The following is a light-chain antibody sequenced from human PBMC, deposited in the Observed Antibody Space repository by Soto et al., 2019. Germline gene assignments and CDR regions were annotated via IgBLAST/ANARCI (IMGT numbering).Light chain of an antibody. Sequence: QLVLTQPPSVSGAPGQRVTISCTGSSSNIGAGYDVHWYQQLPGTAPKLLIYGNSNRPSGVPDRFSGSKSGTSASLAITGLQAEDEADYSRQSYDSSLSGYVFGTGTKLTVL. CDR2: GNS. CDR3: QSYDSSLSGYV. J-gene: IGLJ1*01. CDR1: SSNIGAGYD. V-gene: IGLV1-40*01.